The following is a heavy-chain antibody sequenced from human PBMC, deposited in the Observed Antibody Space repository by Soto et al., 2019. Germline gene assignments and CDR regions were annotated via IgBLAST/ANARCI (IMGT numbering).Heavy chain of an antibody. V-gene: IGHV1-18*01. Sequence: ASVKVSCKASGYTFTSYGISWVRQAPGQGLEWMGWISAYNGNTNYAQKLQGRVTMTTDTSTSTAYMELRSLRSDDTAVYYFASDCSGGSCYFSSEAFDIWGQGTMVTVSS. CDR2: ISAYNGNT. J-gene: IGHJ3*02. D-gene: IGHD2-15*01. CDR1: GYTFTSYG. CDR3: ASDCSGGSCYFSSEAFDI.